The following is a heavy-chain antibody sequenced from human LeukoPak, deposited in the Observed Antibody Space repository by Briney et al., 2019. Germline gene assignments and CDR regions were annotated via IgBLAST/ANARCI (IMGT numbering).Heavy chain of an antibody. V-gene: IGHV3-9*01. CDR1: GFNFDEYA. CDR3: AKARGNRASFFFAGSLDKRYYHYGMDA. Sequence: PGGSLRLSCAASGFNFDEYAMYWVRQVPGKGLEWVSGIHWNSGGIGYADSVKGRFTISRDNAKNSLYLQMNSLRGEDTALYYCAKARGNRASFFFAGSLDKRYYHYGMDAWGQGTTVTVSS. J-gene: IGHJ6*02. D-gene: IGHD2-2*03. CDR2: IHWNSGGI.